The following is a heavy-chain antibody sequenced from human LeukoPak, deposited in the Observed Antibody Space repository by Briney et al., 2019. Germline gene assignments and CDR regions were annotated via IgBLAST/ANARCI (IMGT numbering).Heavy chain of an antibody. CDR1: GGSFSGYY. Sequence: SETLSLTCAVYGGSFSGYYWSWIRQPPGKGLEWIGEINHSGSTNYNPSLKSRVTISVDTSKNQFSLKLSSVTAADTAVYYCARRRQITYFSPYAFGLWGQGTMVTVSS. D-gene: IGHD1-26*01. J-gene: IGHJ3*01. CDR3: ARRRQITYFSPYAFGL. V-gene: IGHV4-34*01. CDR2: INHSGST.